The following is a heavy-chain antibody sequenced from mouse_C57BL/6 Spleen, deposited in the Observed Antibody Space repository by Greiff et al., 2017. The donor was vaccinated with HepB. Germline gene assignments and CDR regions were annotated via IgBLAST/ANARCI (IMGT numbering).Heavy chain of an antibody. D-gene: IGHD2-5*01. Sequence: QVHVKQPGAELVRPGSSVKLSCKASGYTFTSYWMHWVKQRPIQGLEWIGNIDPSDSETHYNQKFKDKATLTVDKSSSTAYMQLSSLTSEDSAVYYCARRSNYWYFDVWGTGTTVTVSS. CDR1: GYTFTSYW. J-gene: IGHJ1*03. V-gene: IGHV1-52*01. CDR3: ARRSNYWYFDV. CDR2: IDPSDSET.